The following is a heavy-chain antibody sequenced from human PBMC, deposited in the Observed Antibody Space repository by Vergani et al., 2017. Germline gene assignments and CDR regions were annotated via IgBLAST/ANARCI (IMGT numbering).Heavy chain of an antibody. CDR3: ASIPTAVAYSSGWARDACDI. D-gene: IGHD6-19*01. Sequence: QVQLQESGPGLVKPSETLSLTCTVSGGSISSYYWSWIRQPPGKGLEWIGYIYYSGSTNYNPSLKSRVTISVDTSKNQFSLKLSSVTAADTAVYYCASIPTAVAYSSGWARDACDIWGQGTMVTVSS. V-gene: IGHV4-59*01. CDR1: GGSISSYY. CDR2: IYYSGST. J-gene: IGHJ3*02.